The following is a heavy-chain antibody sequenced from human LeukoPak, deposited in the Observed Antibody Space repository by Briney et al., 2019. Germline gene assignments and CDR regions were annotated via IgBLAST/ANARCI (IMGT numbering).Heavy chain of an antibody. CDR1: GYTFTSYG. CDR3: ARERSSSWSYYYYGMDV. Sequence: ASVKVSYKASGYTFTSYGISWVRQAPGQGLEWMGWISAYNGNTNYAQKLQGRVTMTTDTSTSTAYMELRSLRSDDTAVYYCARERSSSWSYYYYGMDVWGQGTTVTVSS. D-gene: IGHD6-13*01. J-gene: IGHJ6*02. CDR2: ISAYNGNT. V-gene: IGHV1-18*01.